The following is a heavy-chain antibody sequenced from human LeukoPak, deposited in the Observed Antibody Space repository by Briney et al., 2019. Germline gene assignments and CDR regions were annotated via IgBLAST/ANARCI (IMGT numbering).Heavy chain of an antibody. V-gene: IGHV4-34*01. J-gene: IGHJ4*02. CDR1: GGSFSGYY. CDR2: INHSGST. CDR3: ARVGRYYDYIWGSYRPSDY. D-gene: IGHD3-16*02. Sequence: PSETLSLTCAVYGGSFSGYYWSWIRQPPGKGLEWIGEINHSGSTNYNPSLKSRVTISVDTSKNQFSLKLSSVTAADTAVYYCARVGRYYDYIWGSYRPSDYWGQGTLVTVSS.